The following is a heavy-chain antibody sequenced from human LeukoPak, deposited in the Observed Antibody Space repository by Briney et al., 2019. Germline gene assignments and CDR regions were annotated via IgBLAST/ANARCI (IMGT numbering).Heavy chain of an antibody. D-gene: IGHD3-10*01. V-gene: IGHV4-39*07. Sequence: AGTLSLTCTVSGGSISSSSSYWGWIRQPPGKGLEWVGSIYYSGRTYYHPSLKSRVPISVDTSKNQFSLKLSSVTAADTAVYYCAREPITMVRVAYNGFDPWGQGTLVTVSS. CDR1: GGSISSSSSY. CDR3: AREPITMVRVAYNGFDP. CDR2: IYYSGRT. J-gene: IGHJ5*02.